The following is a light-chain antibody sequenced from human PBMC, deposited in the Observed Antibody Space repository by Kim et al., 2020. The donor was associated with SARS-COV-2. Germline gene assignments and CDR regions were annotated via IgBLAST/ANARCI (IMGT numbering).Light chain of an antibody. Sequence: DIQMTQSPSTLSASVGDRVTITCRASQSISSWLAWYQQKPGKAPKLLIYKASSLESGVPSRFSGSGSGTEFTLTISSLQPDDFATYYCQQYNSFPYTFGQGTKLEI. J-gene: IGKJ2*01. CDR3: QQYNSFPYT. CDR1: QSISSW. V-gene: IGKV1-5*03. CDR2: KAS.